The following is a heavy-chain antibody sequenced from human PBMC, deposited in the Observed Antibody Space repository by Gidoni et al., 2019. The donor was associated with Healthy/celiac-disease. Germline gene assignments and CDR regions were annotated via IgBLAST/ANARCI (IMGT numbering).Heavy chain of an antibody. J-gene: IGHJ4*01. V-gene: IGHV4-39*01. D-gene: IGHD6-13*01. CDR1: GGSVSSSSYY. Sequence: QLQLQESGPGLVKPSETLSLTCIVSGGSVSSSSYYWGWIRQPPGKGLEWIGTISYSGRTFYNSSLKSRVIISVDTSKNQFSLKLASVTAADTAVYYCATLPTAAFFDYWGHGTLVAVSS. CDR3: ATLPTAAFFDY. CDR2: ISYSGRT.